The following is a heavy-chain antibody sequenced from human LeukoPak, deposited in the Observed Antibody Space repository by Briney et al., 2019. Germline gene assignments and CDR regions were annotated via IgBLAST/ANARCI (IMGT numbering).Heavy chain of an antibody. CDR3: AKEGLYSSGWYGYFDY. CDR2: ISGSGGST. J-gene: IGHJ4*02. V-gene: IGHV3-23*01. CDR1: GFTFSSYA. D-gene: IGHD6-19*01. Sequence: GGSLRLSCAASGFTFSSYAMSWVRQAPGKGLEWVSAISGSGGSTCYADSVKGRFTISRDNSKNTLYLQMNSLRAEDTAVYYCAKEGLYSSGWYGYFDYWGQGTLVTVSS.